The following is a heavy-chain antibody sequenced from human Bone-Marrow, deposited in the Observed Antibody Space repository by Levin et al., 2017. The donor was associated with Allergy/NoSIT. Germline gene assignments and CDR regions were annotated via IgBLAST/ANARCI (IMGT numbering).Heavy chain of an antibody. CDR3: ARDGHRGGYNYPDDAFDI. J-gene: IGHJ3*02. CDR2: IKQDGSEK. D-gene: IGHD5-24*01. V-gene: IGHV3-7*01. Sequence: GGSLRLSCAASGFTFSSYWMSWVRQAPGKGLEWVANIKQDGSEKYYVDSVKGRFTISRDNAKNSLYLQMNSLRAEDTAVYYCARDGHRGGYNYPDDAFDIWGQGTMVTVSS. CDR1: GFTFSSYW.